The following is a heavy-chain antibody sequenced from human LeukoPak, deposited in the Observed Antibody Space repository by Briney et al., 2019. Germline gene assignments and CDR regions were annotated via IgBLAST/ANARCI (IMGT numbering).Heavy chain of an antibody. D-gene: IGHD4-23*01. V-gene: IGHV3-30*18. CDR3: AKRSDYGGDWNYFDY. CDR2: ISYDGSNK. CDR1: GFMFSNYG. J-gene: IGHJ4*02. Sequence: PGGSLRLSCAASGFMFSNYGMQWVRQAPGKGLEWVAVISYDGSNKYYADSVKGRFTISRDNSKNTLYLQMNSLRAEDTAVYYCAKRSDYGGDWNYFDYWGQGTLVTVSS.